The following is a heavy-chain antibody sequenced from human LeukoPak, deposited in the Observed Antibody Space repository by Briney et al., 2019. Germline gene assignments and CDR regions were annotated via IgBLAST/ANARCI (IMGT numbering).Heavy chain of an antibody. J-gene: IGHJ4*02. CDR3: AREQRIVGASYGGWEYYSDY. Sequence: ASVKVSCKASGYTFTSYYMHWVRQAPGQGLEWMGIINPSGGSTSYAQKFQGRVTMTRDTSTSTVYMELSSLRSEDTAVYYCAREQRIVGASYGGWEYYSDYWGQGTLVTVSS. D-gene: IGHD1-26*01. CDR2: INPSGGST. V-gene: IGHV1-46*01. CDR1: GYTFTSYY.